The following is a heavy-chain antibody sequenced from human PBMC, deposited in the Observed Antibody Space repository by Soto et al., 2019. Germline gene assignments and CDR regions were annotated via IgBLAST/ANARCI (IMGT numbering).Heavy chain of an antibody. J-gene: IGHJ6*02. CDR1: GFTFSSYG. CDR3: AKDGPGGYCSSTSCYYYYYGMDV. Sequence: QVQLVESGGGVVQPGRSLRLSCAASGFTFSSYGMHWVRQAPGKGLEWVAVISYDGSNKYYADSVKGQFTISRDNSKNTLYLHLNSLRAEDTAVYYCAKDGPGGYCSSTSCYYYYYGMDVWGQGTTVTVSS. V-gene: IGHV3-30*18. CDR2: ISYDGSNK. D-gene: IGHD2-2*01.